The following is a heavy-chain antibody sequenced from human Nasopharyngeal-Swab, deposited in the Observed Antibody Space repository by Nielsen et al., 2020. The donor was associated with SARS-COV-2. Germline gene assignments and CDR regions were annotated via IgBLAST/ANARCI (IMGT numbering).Heavy chain of an antibody. D-gene: IGHD5-12*01. CDR1: GFTFSDYY. V-gene: IGHV3-11*04. Sequence: GESLKISCAASGFTFSDYYMSWIRQAPGKGLEWVSYISSSGSTIYYADSVKGRFTISRDNAKNSLYLQMNSLRAEDTAVYYCARSSGYLDAFDIWGQGTMVTVSS. J-gene: IGHJ3*02. CDR3: ARSSGYLDAFDI. CDR2: ISSSGSTI.